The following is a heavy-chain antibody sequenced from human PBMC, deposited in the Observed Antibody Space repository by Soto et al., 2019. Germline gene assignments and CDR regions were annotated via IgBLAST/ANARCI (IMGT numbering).Heavy chain of an antibody. CDR1: GFSLSNARMG. CDR3: ARVVGYSSGYY. D-gene: IGHD6-19*01. J-gene: IGHJ4*02. V-gene: IGHV2-26*01. Sequence: SGPTLVNPTETLTLTCTVSGFSLSNARMGVSWIRQPPGKALEWLAHIFSNDEKSYSKSLKSRLTISKDTSKNQVVLTMTNLVLLDTATYYCARVVGYSSGYYWGQGTLVTVSS. CDR2: IFSNDEK.